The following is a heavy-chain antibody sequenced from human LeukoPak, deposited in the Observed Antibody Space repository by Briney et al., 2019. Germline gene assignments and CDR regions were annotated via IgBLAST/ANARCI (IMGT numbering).Heavy chain of an antibody. CDR2: ISAYNGNT. Sequence: GASVKVSCKASGYTFTSYRISWVRQTPGKGLQWMGWISAYNGNTNYAQKLQGRVTMTTDTSTSTAYMELRSLRSDDTAVYYCARAANWHDDDWFDPWGQGTLVTVSS. CDR1: GYTFTSYR. CDR3: ARAANWHDDDWFDP. D-gene: IGHD1-1*01. J-gene: IGHJ5*02. V-gene: IGHV1-18*01.